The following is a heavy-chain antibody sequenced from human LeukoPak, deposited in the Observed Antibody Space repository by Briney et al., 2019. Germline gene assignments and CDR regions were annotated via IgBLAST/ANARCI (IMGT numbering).Heavy chain of an antibody. Sequence: GGSLRLSCAASGFTFSSYSMNWVRQAPGKGLEWVSYISSSSSTTYYADSVKGRLTISRDNAKNSLYLQMNSLRDEDTAVYYCARGLGIFWSGWYYFDYWGQGTLVTVSS. V-gene: IGHV3-48*02. D-gene: IGHD3-3*01. CDR1: GFTFSSYS. J-gene: IGHJ4*02. CDR2: ISSSSSTT. CDR3: ARGLGIFWSGWYYFDY.